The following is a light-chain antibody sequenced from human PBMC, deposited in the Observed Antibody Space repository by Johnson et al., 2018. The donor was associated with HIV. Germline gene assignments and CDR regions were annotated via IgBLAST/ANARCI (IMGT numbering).Light chain of an antibody. Sequence: QPVLTQPPSVSAAPGQKVTISCSGSSSNIGNNYVSWYQQLPGTAPKLLIYDNNKRPSGIPDLFSGSKSGTSATLGITGLQTGDEADYYCGTWASSLSAGPHYFVGTGTKVTVL. J-gene: IGLJ1*01. CDR3: GTWASSLSAGPHYF. CDR2: DNN. CDR1: SSNIGNNY. V-gene: IGLV1-51*01.